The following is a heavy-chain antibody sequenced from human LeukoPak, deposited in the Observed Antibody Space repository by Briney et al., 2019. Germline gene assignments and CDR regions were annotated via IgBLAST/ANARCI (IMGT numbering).Heavy chain of an antibody. D-gene: IGHD2-2*01. CDR3: VAMPPFRFDP. CDR1: GDAFSGGSASRIDW. Sequence: SETLSLTCAFSGDAFSGGSASRIDWWSWVRQAPGKGLEWIAEIHRSGTAHYSPSLKSRVTISVDTFNEQMSLTMTSVSAADTATYYCVAMPPFRFDPWGQGTLVIVSS. J-gene: IGHJ5*02. V-gene: IGHV4-4*02. CDR2: IHRSGTA.